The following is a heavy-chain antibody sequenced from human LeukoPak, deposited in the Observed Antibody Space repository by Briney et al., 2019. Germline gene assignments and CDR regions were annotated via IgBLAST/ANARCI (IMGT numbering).Heavy chain of an antibody. CDR1: GGSISSYY. J-gene: IGHJ4*02. V-gene: IGHV4-59*08. Sequence: PSETLSLTCTVSGGSISSYYWSWIRQPPGKGLEWTGYFYYSGSTNYSPSLKSRVTISVDTSKNQFSLKLSSVTAADTAVYYCARSSQGGDYYFDYWGQGTLVTVSS. D-gene: IGHD4-17*01. CDR3: ARSSQGGDYYFDY. CDR2: FYYSGST.